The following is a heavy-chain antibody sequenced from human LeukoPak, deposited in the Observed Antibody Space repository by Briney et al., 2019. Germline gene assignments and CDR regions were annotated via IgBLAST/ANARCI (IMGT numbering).Heavy chain of an antibody. V-gene: IGHV3-11*04. CDR1: GFTFSDYY. Sequence: GGSLRLSCAASGFTFSDYYMSWIRQAPGKGLEWVSYISSSGSTIYYADSVKGRFTISRDNSKNTLYLQMNSLRAEDTAVYYCARDQRHDAFDIWGQGTMVTVSS. CDR2: ISSSGSTI. J-gene: IGHJ3*02. CDR3: ARDQRHDAFDI.